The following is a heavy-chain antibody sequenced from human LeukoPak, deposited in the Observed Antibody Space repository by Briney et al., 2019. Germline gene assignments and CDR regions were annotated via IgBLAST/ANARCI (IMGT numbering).Heavy chain of an antibody. CDR3: ARRRVTGYNFDY. J-gene: IGHJ4*02. Sequence: SETLSLTCTVSGGSISSYYWSWIRQPPGKGLEWIGYIYYSGSTNYNPSLKSRVTISVDTSKNQFSLKLSSVTAADTAVYYCARRRVTGYNFDYWGQGTLVTVSS. D-gene: IGHD5-24*01. V-gene: IGHV4-59*01. CDR1: GGSISSYY. CDR2: IYYSGST.